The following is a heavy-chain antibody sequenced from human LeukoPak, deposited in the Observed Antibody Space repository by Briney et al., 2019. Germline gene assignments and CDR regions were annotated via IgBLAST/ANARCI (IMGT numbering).Heavy chain of an antibody. J-gene: IGHJ4*02. D-gene: IGHD6-19*01. Sequence: SETLSLTCTVSGGSISSYYWSWIGQPPGKGLEWIGYIYYSGSTNYNPSLKSRVTISVDTSKNQFSLKLSSVTAADTAVYYCARSAGGSGWYGYFDYWGQGTLVTVSS. CDR3: ARSAGGSGWYGYFDY. CDR2: IYYSGST. CDR1: GGSISSYY. V-gene: IGHV4-59*01.